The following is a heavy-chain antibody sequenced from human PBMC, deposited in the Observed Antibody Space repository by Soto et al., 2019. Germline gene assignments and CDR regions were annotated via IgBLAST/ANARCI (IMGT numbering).Heavy chain of an antibody. V-gene: IGHV3-53*01. Sequence: XGSLRLSCAASGFTVSSNYMSGVRQAPGRGLEWVSVIYSGGSTYYADSVKGRFTISRDNSKNTLYLQMNSLRAEDTAVYYCARDSTYCTNGVCYISYGMDVWGQGTTVTVSS. CDR3: ARDSTYCTNGVCYISYGMDV. J-gene: IGHJ6*02. CDR1: GFTVSSNY. D-gene: IGHD2-8*01. CDR2: IYSGGST.